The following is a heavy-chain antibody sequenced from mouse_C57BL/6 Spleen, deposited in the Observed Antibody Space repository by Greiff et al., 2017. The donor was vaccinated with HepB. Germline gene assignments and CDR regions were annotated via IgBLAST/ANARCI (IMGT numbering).Heavy chain of an antibody. Sequence: VQVVESGPGLVAPSQSLSITCTVSGFSLTSYGVDWVRQPPGKGLEWLGVIWGGGSTNYYSALMSRLSISKDNSKSQVVLKMNSLQTDDTAMYYCAKRLYYGYGDYDMDYWGQGTSVTVSS. D-gene: IGHD2-2*01. CDR3: AKRLYYGYGDYDMDY. CDR2: IWGGGST. J-gene: IGHJ4*01. V-gene: IGHV2-9*01. CDR1: GFSLTSYG.